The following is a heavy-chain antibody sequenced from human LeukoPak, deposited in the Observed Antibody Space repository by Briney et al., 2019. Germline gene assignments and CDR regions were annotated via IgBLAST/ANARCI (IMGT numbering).Heavy chain of an antibody. Sequence: TSETLSLTCTVSGGSISSDYWSWIRQPPGKGLEWIGYIYHTGNSDYNPSLKSRATISLDTSKNQFSLKLTSVTAADTAVYFCARHPFSSPFDYWGQGTLVTVSS. CDR3: ARHPFSSPFDY. CDR2: IYHTGNS. V-gene: IGHV4-59*08. CDR1: GGSISSDY. J-gene: IGHJ4*02.